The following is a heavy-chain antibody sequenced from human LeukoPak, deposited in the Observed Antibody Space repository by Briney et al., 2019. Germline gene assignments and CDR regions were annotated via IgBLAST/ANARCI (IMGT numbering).Heavy chain of an antibody. D-gene: IGHD2-21*01. Sequence: PSETLSLTCTVSGGSVSSSFYYWGWIRQPPGKGLEWIGSMYFSGSTHYNPSLKSRVTISVDTSKNQFSLKLSSVTAADTAVYYCAREELLAYFDYWGQGTLVTVSS. CDR1: GGSVSSSFYY. CDR3: AREELLAYFDY. V-gene: IGHV4-39*02. J-gene: IGHJ4*02. CDR2: MYFSGST.